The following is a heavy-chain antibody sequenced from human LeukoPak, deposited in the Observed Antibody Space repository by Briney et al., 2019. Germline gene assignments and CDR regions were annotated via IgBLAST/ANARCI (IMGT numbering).Heavy chain of an antibody. CDR1: GFSFSTYW. CDR2: IRQDGSEK. D-gene: IGHD2-2*01. V-gene: IGHV3-7*01. J-gene: IGHJ4*02. CDR3: VRGCGRASCPYFFDS. Sequence: GGSLRLSCAASGFSFSTYWMCWVRQAPGTGREWGAPIRQDGSEKHYVDSVKGRFPISRDNAKNSLYLQMNSLTVEDTAVYYCVRGCGRASCPYFFDSWGQGTLVTVS.